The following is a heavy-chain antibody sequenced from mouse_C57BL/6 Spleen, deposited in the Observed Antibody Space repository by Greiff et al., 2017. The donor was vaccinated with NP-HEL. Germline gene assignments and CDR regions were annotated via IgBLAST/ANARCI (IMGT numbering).Heavy chain of an antibody. Sequence: QVQLQQSGAELVKPGASVKISCKASGYAFSSYWMNWVKQRPGKGLEWIGQIYPGDGDTNYNGKFKGKATLTADKSSSTAYMQLSSLTSEDSAVYFCARWRDGYDGWFAYWGQGTLVTVSA. CDR2: IYPGDGDT. CDR3: ARWRDGYDGWFAY. CDR1: GYAFSSYW. V-gene: IGHV1-80*01. D-gene: IGHD2-2*01. J-gene: IGHJ3*01.